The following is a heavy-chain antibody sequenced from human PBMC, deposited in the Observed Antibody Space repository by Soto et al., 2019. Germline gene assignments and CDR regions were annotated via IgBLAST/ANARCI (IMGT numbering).Heavy chain of an antibody. CDR2: INPITGGT. J-gene: IGHJ4*02. D-gene: IGHD3-22*01. Sequence: ASVKVSCKASGYTFASYYIHWVRQAPGQGLEWMGWINPITGGTNYAPKFQGRVTMTRDTSITTAYMELSRLRSDDTAVYYCARNYYDSSDRDYLDYWGQGTPVTVSS. V-gene: IGHV1-2*02. CDR3: ARNYYDSSDRDYLDY. CDR1: GYTFASYY.